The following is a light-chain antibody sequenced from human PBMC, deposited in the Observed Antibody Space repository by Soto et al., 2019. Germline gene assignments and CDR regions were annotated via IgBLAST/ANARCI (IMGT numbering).Light chain of an antibody. J-gene: IGKJ1*01. CDR2: LGS. V-gene: IGKV2-28*01. CDR1: QSLLYSNGYNY. Sequence: EIVMTQSPLSLPVTPGEPASISCRSSQSLLYSNGYNYLDWYLQKPGQSPQLLIFLGSTRGSGVPYRFTGSGSGIDFTLKISRVEADDVGVYYCMRTLQARTFGQGTRVDIK. CDR3: MRTLQART.